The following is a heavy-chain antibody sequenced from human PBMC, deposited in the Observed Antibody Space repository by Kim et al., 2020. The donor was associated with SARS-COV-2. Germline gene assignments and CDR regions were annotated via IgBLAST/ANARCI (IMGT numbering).Heavy chain of an antibody. CDR2: ISSSSSYI. Sequence: GGSLRLSCAASGFTFSSYSMHWVRQAPGKGLEWVSSISSSSSYIYYADSVKGRFTISRDNAKNSLYLQMNSLRAEDTAVYYCARDPPYSSQGGDFDYWGQGTLVTVSS. CDR1: GFTFSSYS. V-gene: IGHV3-21*01. J-gene: IGHJ4*02. CDR3: ARDPPYSSQGGDFDY. D-gene: IGHD6-13*01.